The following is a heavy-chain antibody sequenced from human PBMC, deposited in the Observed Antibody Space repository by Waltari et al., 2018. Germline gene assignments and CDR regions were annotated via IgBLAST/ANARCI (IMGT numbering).Heavy chain of an antibody. Sequence: QVQLQESGPGLVKPSETLSLTCSVSGGSIRSYYWSWIRQPAGKGLEWIGHIFTSGITKYKPSLKSRVTMSVDTAKNQFSLKLTSVTAADTAVYYCARESGDYSPFDNWGQGTLVTVSS. D-gene: IGHD4-17*01. CDR1: GGSIRSYY. J-gene: IGHJ4*02. V-gene: IGHV4-4*07. CDR3: ARESGDYSPFDN. CDR2: IFTSGIT.